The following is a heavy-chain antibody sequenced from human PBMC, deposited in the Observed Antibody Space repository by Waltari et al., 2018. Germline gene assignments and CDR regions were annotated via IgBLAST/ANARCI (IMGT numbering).Heavy chain of an antibody. CDR3: ARGNDYYDSSGYYSARYYYMDV. CDR1: GGSISSYY. Sequence: QVQLQESGPGLVKPSETLSLTCTVSGGSISSYYWSWIRQPPGKGLEWMGYIYYSGSTNYSPSLKSRVTISVDTSKNQFSLKLSSVTAADTAVYYCARGNDYYDSSGYYSARYYYMDVWGKGTTVTVSS. D-gene: IGHD3-22*01. V-gene: IGHV4-59*01. CDR2: IYYSGST. J-gene: IGHJ6*03.